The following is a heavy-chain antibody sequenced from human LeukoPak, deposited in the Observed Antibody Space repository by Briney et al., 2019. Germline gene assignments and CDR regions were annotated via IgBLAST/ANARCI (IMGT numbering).Heavy chain of an antibody. Sequence: PGGSLRLSCAASGFTFSTYAMSWVRQAPGKGLEWVSAISGGGDRTFYADSVEGRFTVSRDNSKNTLHLQMNSLRAEGTAEYYCARYCVSTNCDVSSHYGMDVWGQGTTVTVSS. V-gene: IGHV3-23*01. D-gene: IGHD2-2*01. CDR2: ISGGGDRT. J-gene: IGHJ6*02. CDR1: GFTFSTYA. CDR3: ARYCVSTNCDVSSHYGMDV.